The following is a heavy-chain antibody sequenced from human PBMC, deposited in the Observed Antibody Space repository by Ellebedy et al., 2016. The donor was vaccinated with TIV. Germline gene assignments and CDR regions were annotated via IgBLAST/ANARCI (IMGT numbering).Heavy chain of an antibody. CDR3: AKDRGIWFGELKYYGFDV. CDR2: ISGSGTVT. CDR1: GFTFSSYA. V-gene: IGHV3-23*01. Sequence: GESLKISXAASGFTFSSYAMSWVRQAPGKGLEWVAAISGSGTVTYYADSVKGRFTISRDNSDNALFLQMNSLRADDTAVYFCAKDRGIWFGELKYYGFDVWGQGATVTVSS. J-gene: IGHJ6*02. D-gene: IGHD3-10*01.